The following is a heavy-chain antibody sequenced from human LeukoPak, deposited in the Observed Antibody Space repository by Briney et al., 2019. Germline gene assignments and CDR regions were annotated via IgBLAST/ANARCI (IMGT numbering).Heavy chain of an antibody. CDR1: GYTFTSYG. D-gene: IGHD4-23*01. Sequence: APVMVSCKASGYTFTSYGISWVRQAPGQRLEWIRRISAYNRNKNYAQKLQGIVTMTTDTSTSTAHMKLKSLKSYDTAVYYCASFNSTRRAFDIWGQETMVTVSS. J-gene: IGHJ3*02. V-gene: IGHV1-18*01. CDR2: ISAYNRNK. CDR3: ASFNSTRRAFDI.